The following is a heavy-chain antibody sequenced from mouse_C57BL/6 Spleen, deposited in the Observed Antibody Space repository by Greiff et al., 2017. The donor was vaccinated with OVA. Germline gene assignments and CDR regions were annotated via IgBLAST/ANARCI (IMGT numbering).Heavy chain of an antibody. CDR3: AISTHDY. Sequence: VKLMESGPGLVAPSQSLSITCTVSGFSLTSYGVSWVRQPPGKGLEWLGVIWGDGSTNYHSALISRLSISKDNSKSHAVLKLNSLQTDDAATYYSAISTHDYWGQGTTLTVSS. D-gene: IGHD2-1*01. J-gene: IGHJ2*01. V-gene: IGHV2-3*01. CDR1: GFSLTSYG. CDR2: IWGDGST.